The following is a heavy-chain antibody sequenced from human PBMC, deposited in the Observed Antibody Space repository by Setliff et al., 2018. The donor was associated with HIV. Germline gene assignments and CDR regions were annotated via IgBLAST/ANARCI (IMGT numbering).Heavy chain of an antibody. CDR2: IHYNEKT. J-gene: IGHJ3*01. CDR1: GGSVSGHY. V-gene: IGHV4-34*01. CDR3: ARAPPGIQNDAFDV. Sequence: PSETLSLTCAVYGGSVSGHYWAWIRQPPGKGLEYIGSIHYNEKTYYNPSLKSRVTISVDTSKNQFSLRLTSVTAADTAVYYCARAPPGIQNDAFDVWGQGTMVTVSS.